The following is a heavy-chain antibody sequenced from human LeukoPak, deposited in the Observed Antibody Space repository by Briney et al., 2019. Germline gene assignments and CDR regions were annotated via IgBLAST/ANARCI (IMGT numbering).Heavy chain of an antibody. CDR3: ARETLPSIAAAGWFDP. CDR1: GGSISSGGYY. D-gene: IGHD6-13*01. J-gene: IGHJ5*02. CDR2: IYYSGST. Sequence: PSQTLSLTCTVSGGSISSGGYYWSWIRQHPGKGLAWIGYIYYSGSTYYNPSRKSRVTISVDTSKIQFSLKLSSVTAADAGVYYCARETLPSIAAAGWFDPWGQGTLVTVSS. V-gene: IGHV4-31*03.